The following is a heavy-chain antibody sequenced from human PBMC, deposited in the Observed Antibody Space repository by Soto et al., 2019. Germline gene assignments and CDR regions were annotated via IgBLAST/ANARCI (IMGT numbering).Heavy chain of an antibody. CDR1: GYTFTSYA. D-gene: IGHD2-2*02. V-gene: IGHV1-3*01. CDR2: INAGNGNT. J-gene: IGHJ5*02. Sequence: ASVKVSCKASGYTFTSYAMHWVRQAPGQGLEWMGWINAGNGNTKYSQKFQGRVTITRDTSASTAYMELSSLRSEDTAVYYCASSAPRGEYQLLYSWFDPWGQGTLVTVSS. CDR3: ASSAPRGEYQLLYSWFDP.